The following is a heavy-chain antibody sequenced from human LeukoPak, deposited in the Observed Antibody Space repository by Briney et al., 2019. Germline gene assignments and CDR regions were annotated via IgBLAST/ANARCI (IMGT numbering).Heavy chain of an antibody. Sequence: SETLSLTCAVYGGSFSGYYWSWIRQPPGKGLEWIGEINHSGSTNYNPSLKSRVTISVDTSKNQFSLKLSSVTAADTAVYYCARGSVTGRDSSGYYYFDYWGQGTLVTVSS. J-gene: IGHJ4*02. V-gene: IGHV4-34*01. CDR2: INHSGST. D-gene: IGHD3-22*01. CDR1: GGSFSGYY. CDR3: ARGSVTGRDSSGYYYFDY.